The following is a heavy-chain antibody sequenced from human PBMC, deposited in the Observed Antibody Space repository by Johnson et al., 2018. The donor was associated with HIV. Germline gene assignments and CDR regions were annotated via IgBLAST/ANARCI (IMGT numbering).Heavy chain of an antibody. V-gene: IGHV3-64*01. Sequence: VQLVESGGGLVQPGGSLRLSCAASGFIFSSYAMHWVRQGPGKRLEFVSAISSNGGSTYYANSVTGIFTISRANSKNTLYLQMGSLRTEDMAVYYCARGAGYFDWLSADEGFAFDIWGQGTMVTVSS. CDR3: ARGAGYFDWLSADEGFAFDI. CDR2: ISSNGGST. CDR1: GFIFSSYA. J-gene: IGHJ3*02. D-gene: IGHD3-9*01.